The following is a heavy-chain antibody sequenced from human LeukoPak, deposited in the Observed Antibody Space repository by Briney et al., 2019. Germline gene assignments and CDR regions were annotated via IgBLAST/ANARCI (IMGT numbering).Heavy chain of an antibody. CDR2: ISSSSGYT. J-gene: IGHJ4*02. CDR3: TRGAITQDS. V-gene: IGHV3-11*05. CDR1: GFTSDNY. Sequence: GGSLRLSCAASGFTSDNYMSWIGQAPGKGLEWVSYISSSSGYTHYADSVKGRFTIARDNTKNSLYLQMNSLRAEDTAVYYCTRGAITQDSWGQGTLVTVSS. D-gene: IGHD1-20*01.